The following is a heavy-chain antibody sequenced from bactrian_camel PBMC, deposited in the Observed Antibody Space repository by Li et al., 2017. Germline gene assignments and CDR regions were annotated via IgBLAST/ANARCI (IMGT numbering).Heavy chain of an antibody. CDR3: APFGRDHGLGTSKCADFGY. CDR2: IHTGAGVI. CDR1: GSAFSIND. J-gene: IGHJ6*01. D-gene: IGHD5*01. Sequence: DVQLVESGGGLVQPGGSLRLSCEASGSAFSINDMSWVRQAPGKGLEWLSAIHTGAGVIHTADSVKGRFIISRDNAKNTLYLQLNSLKPEDTAMYYCAPFGRDHGLGTSKCADFGYWGQGTQVTVS. V-gene: IGHV3S40*01.